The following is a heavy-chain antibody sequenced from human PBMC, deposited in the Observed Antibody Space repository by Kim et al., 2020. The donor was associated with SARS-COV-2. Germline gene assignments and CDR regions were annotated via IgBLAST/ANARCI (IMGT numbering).Heavy chain of an antibody. D-gene: IGHD6-25*01. J-gene: IGHJ3*02. Sequence: GGSLRLSCAASGFTFSSYSMNWVRQAPGKGLEWVSSISSSSSYIYYADSVKGRFTISRDNAKNSLYLQMNSLRAEDTAVYYCARQRKRQTAFDIWGQGTMVTVSS. CDR3: ARQRKRQTAFDI. V-gene: IGHV3-21*01. CDR1: GFTFSSYS. CDR2: ISSSSSYI.